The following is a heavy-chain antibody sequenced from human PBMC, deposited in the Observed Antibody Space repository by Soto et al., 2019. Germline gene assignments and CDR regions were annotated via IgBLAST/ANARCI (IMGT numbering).Heavy chain of an antibody. Sequence: QVQLVQSGAEVKKPGSSVKVSCKASGGTFSSYAISWVRQAPGQGLEWMGGIIPIFGTANYAQKFQGRVTITANESTSTAYMVLSSLRSEDTAVYYCARVVYCSGGSCYSYFDYWGQGTLVTVSS. CDR3: ARVVYCSGGSCYSYFDY. CDR2: IIPIFGTA. CDR1: GGTFSSYA. J-gene: IGHJ4*02. V-gene: IGHV1-69*01. D-gene: IGHD2-15*01.